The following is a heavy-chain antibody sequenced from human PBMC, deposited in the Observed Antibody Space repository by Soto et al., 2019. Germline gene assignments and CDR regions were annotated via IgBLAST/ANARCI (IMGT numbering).Heavy chain of an antibody. CDR1: GYSFTSYW. CDR2: IYPGDSDT. V-gene: IGHV5-51*01. CDR3: ASGSYPSYGMDV. J-gene: IGHJ6*02. D-gene: IGHD1-26*01. Sequence: ESLMIYCKCSGYSFTSYWIGWVRQMPGKGLEWVGIIYPGDSDTRYSPSFQCQDTISADNSISTAYLQWSSLKAADTAMYYCASGSYPSYGMDVWGQGTTVTVSS.